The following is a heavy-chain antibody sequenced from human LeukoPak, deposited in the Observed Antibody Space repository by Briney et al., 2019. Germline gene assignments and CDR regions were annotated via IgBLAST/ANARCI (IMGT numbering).Heavy chain of an antibody. CDR3: VRETPIAVAGTIYFYFYMDV. CDR2: IYYSGST. J-gene: IGHJ6*03. V-gene: IGHV4-39*07. CDR1: GGSISSYY. D-gene: IGHD6-19*01. Sequence: SETLSLTCTVSGGSISSYYWGWIRQPPGKGLEWIGSIYYSGSTYYNPSLKSRVTISVDTSKNQFSLKLSSVTAADTALYYCVRETPIAVAGTIYFYFYMDVWGKGTTVTVSS.